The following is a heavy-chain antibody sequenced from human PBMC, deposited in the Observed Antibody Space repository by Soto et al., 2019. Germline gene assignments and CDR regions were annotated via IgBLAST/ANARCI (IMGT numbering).Heavy chain of an antibody. CDR1: GFTFSTYS. CDR3: AREYTAWPLAYGLDV. V-gene: IGHV3-21*01. CDR2: ISSRSGI. J-gene: IGHJ6*02. Sequence: TVGSLRLSCVGPGFTFSTYSINWVRQAPGKGLEWVSSISSRSGIYYADSVKGRFTISRDNAKNSVSLQMNSLRAEDTAVYYCAREYTAWPLAYGLDVWGQGTTVTVSS. D-gene: IGHD2-2*02.